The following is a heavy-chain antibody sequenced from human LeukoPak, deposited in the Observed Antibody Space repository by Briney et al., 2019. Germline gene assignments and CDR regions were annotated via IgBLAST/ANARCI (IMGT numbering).Heavy chain of an antibody. CDR3: ARDSYGLLDLENWFDP. CDR1: GGTFSSYA. CDR2: IIPIFGTA. J-gene: IGHJ5*02. D-gene: IGHD3-16*01. V-gene: IGHV1-69*05. Sequence: ASVKVSCXASGGTFSSYAISWVRQAPGQGLEWMGGIIPIFGTANYAQKFQGRVTITTDESTSTAYMELSSLRSEDTAVYYCARDSYGLLDLENWFDPWGQGTLVTVSS.